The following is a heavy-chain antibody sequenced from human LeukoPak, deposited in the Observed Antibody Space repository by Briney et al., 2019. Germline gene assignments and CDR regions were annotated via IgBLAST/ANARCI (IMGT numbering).Heavy chain of an antibody. CDR1: GESFSGHF. D-gene: IGHD3-22*01. J-gene: IGHJ1*01. CDR3: ASSFYYDSSGYQH. CDR2: IYDSGST. V-gene: IGHV4-59*11. Sequence: SETLSLTCAVYGESFSGHFWSWIRQAPEKGLEWIGFIYDSGSTNYNPSLKSRVTISVDTSKNQFSLKLSSVTAADTAVYYCASSFYYDSSGYQHWGQGTLVTVSS.